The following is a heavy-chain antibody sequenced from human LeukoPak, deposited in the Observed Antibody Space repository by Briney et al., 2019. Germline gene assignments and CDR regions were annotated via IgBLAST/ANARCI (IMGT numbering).Heavy chain of an antibody. CDR3: AKTWWYRYYFDY. V-gene: IGHV3-23*01. CDR2: ISGSGGST. D-gene: IGHD2-15*01. CDR1: GFTFSSYA. J-gene: IGHJ4*02. Sequence: GGSLRLSCAASGFTFSSYAMSWVRQAPGMGLEWVSAISGSGGSTYYADSVKGRFTISRDNSKNTLYLQMNSLRAEDTAVYYCAKTWWYRYYFDYWGQGTLVTVSS.